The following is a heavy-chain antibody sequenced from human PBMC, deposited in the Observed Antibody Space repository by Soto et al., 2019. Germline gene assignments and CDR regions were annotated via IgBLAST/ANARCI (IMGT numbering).Heavy chain of an antibody. CDR3: ARDRYSSGWRRFDP. J-gene: IGHJ5*02. Sequence: GASVKVSCKASGYTFTSYGISWVRQAPGQGLEWMGWISAYNGNTNYSQKLQGRVTITRDTSTSTAYMELSSLRSEDTAVYYCARDRYSSGWRRFDPWGQGTLVTVSS. CDR1: GYTFTSYG. D-gene: IGHD6-19*01. CDR2: ISAYNGNT. V-gene: IGHV1-18*01.